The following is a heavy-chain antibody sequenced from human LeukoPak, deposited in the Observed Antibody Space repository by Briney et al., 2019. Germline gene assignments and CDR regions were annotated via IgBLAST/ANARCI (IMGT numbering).Heavy chain of an antibody. D-gene: IGHD1-14*01. CDR3: ARDKWAARNAFDI. CDR2: INQSGST. V-gene: IGHV4-34*01. J-gene: IGHJ3*02. CDR1: SGSFSGYY. Sequence: SETLSLTCGVYSGSFSGYYWSWIRQPPGKGLEWIGEINQSGSTNYNPSLKSRVTISIDTSKNQFSLKLSSVTAADTAVYYCARDKWAARNAFDIWGQGTVVTVSS.